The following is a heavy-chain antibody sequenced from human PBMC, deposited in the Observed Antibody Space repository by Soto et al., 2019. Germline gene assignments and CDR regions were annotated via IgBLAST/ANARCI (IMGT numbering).Heavy chain of an antibody. V-gene: IGHV4-30-4*01. J-gene: IGHJ5*02. Sequence: SETLSLTCTVSGGSISSGYYYWSWIRQPPGKGLEWIGYIYYSGSTYYNPSLKSRVTISVDTSKNQFSLKLSSVNAADTALHYFTRNLYSIVVVPAAIPTSHRWFDPCGQGNLVTVSS. CDR2: IYYSGST. CDR3: TRNLYSIVVVPAAIPTSHRWFDP. D-gene: IGHD2-2*01. CDR1: GGSISSGYYY.